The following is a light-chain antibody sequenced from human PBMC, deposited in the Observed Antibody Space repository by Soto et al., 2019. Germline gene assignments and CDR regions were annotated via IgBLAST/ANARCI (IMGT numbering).Light chain of an antibody. V-gene: IGKV1-33*01. CDR3: QQYDNLRT. J-gene: IGKJ4*01. CDR1: QDISNY. Sequence: DIQMTQSPSSLSASVGDRVTITCQASQDISNYLNWYQQKPGKAPKLLIYDASNLETGVPSRFSGSGSGTDFTFTISSLQPEDIATYYRQQYDNLRTFGGGTKVDIK. CDR2: DAS.